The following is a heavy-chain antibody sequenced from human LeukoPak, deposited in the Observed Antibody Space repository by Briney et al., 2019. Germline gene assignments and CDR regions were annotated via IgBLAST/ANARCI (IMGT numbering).Heavy chain of an antibody. Sequence: RSGGSLRLSCAASGFNLSNYWMSWVRQAPGKGLEWVDNINQDGSDKYYVDSVMGRFTISKDNAKNSVYLQMNSLRPEDTAIYYCAWYGVTHGLDVWGQGTTVTVSS. CDR2: INQDGSDK. V-gene: IGHV3-7*01. J-gene: IGHJ6*02. CDR1: GFNLSNYW. CDR3: AWYGVTHGLDV. D-gene: IGHD3-10*01.